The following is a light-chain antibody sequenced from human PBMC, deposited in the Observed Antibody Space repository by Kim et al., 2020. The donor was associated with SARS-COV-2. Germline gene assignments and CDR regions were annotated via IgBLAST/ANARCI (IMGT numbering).Light chain of an antibody. J-gene: IGLJ3*02. CDR1: TCPKKY. CDR2: EDN. V-gene: IGLV3-10*01. Sequence: PGQTARITCSGDTCPKKYAFWYQQKSGQAPVMVIYEDNKRLSGIPERFSGSSSGTTATLTITGAQPEDEGDYYCYSTDITGNDRVFGGGTQLTVL. CDR3: YSTDITGNDRV.